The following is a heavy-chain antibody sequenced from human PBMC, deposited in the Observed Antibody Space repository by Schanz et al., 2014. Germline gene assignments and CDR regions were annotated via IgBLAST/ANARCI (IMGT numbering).Heavy chain of an antibody. J-gene: IGHJ4*02. CDR1: GFTFSDYG. D-gene: IGHD6-13*01. CDR3: AKAAVLRARGIAIDY. Sequence: ESGGGVVQPGKSLRLSCAASGFTFSDYGMHWVRQAPGKGLEWVAVISYDGSNKYYADFMKGRFTISRDNSKNTLYLQMNSLRGEDTAVYYCAKAAVLRARGIAIDYWGQGTVVTVSS. V-gene: IGHV3-30*18. CDR2: ISYDGSNK.